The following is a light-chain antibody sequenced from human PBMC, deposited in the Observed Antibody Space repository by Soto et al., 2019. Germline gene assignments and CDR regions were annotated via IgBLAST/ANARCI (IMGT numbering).Light chain of an antibody. CDR2: GAS. V-gene: IGKV3-20*01. J-gene: IGKJ3*01. CDR3: QQYGSSPLT. Sequence: EMVLTQSPGTLSLSPGERATRSCRASQSVRSSYLAWYQQKPGQAPRLLIYGASSRATGIPDRFSGSGSGTDFTLTISRLEPEDFAVYYCQQYGSSPLTFGPGTKVDIK. CDR1: QSVRSSY.